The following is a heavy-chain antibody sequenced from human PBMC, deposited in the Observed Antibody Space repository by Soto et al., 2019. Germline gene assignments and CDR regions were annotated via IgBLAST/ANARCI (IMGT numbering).Heavy chain of an antibody. CDR2: IVVGSGNT. J-gene: IGHJ6*02. D-gene: IGHD2-15*01. CDR3: AADSPKYCSGGSCSYYGMDV. V-gene: IGHV1-58*01. Sequence: ASVKVSCNASGCTFTSSAVQWVRPARGQRLEWIGWIVVGSGNTNYAQKFQERVTITRDMSTSTAYMELSSLRSEDTAVYYCAADSPKYCSGGSCSYYGMDVWGQGTTVPFSS. CDR1: GCTFTSSA.